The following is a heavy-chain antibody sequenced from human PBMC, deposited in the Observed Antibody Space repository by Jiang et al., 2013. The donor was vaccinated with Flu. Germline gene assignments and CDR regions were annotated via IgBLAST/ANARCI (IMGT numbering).Heavy chain of an antibody. D-gene: IGHD4-17*01. J-gene: IGHJ6*02. CDR1: GYTFTSYA. CDR2: INTNTGNP. V-gene: IGHV7-4-1*02. CDR3: AREGDDDYDDRLGQGYGMDV. Sequence: QSGSELKKPGASVKVSCKASGYTFTSYAMNWVRQAPGQGLEWMGWINTNTGNPTYAQGFTGRFVFSLDTSVSTAYLQISSLKAEDTAVYYCAREGDDDYDDRLGQGYGMDVWGQGTTVTV.